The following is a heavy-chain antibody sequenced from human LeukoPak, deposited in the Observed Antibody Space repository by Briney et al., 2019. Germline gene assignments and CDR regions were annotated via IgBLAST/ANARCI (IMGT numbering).Heavy chain of an antibody. V-gene: IGHV1-2*02. D-gene: IGHD2-2*01. CDR3: ARGPSITSRPQNYYYYYMDV. Sequence: GASVNVSCKASGYTFTGYYVHWVRQAPGQGLEWMGCINPKSGDTNYAQKFQGRVTMTRDTSISTAYMALSRLRSEDTAVYYCARGPSITSRPQNYYYYYMDVWGKGTTVTISS. CDR1: GYTFTGYY. J-gene: IGHJ6*03. CDR2: INPKSGDT.